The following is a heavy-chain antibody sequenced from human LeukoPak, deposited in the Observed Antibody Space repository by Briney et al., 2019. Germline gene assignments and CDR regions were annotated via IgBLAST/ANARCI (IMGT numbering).Heavy chain of an antibody. J-gene: IGHJ4*02. V-gene: IGHV3-30*04. D-gene: IGHD5-12*01. CDR1: GFTFSSYA. CDR3: ARDRESGYDRFDY. CDR2: ISYDGSNK. Sequence: TGGSLRLSCAASGFTFSSYAMHWVRQAPGKGLEWVAVISYDGSNKYYADSVKGRFTISRDNAKNSLYLQMNSLRAEDTAVYYCARDRESGYDRFDYWGQGTLVTVSS.